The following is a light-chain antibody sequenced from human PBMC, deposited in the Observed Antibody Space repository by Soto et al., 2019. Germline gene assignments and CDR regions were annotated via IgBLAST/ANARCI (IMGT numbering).Light chain of an antibody. CDR2: DVP. V-gene: IGLV2-14*03. J-gene: IGLJ1*01. Sequence: QSALTQPASVSGSPGQSITISCTGSSSDVGHYDYVSWFQQHPGRAPTLLIYDVPYRPSGVSNRFSGAKSGSTASLTISGLHTEDEDNNYCSSYTGTSTQVFGTGTKLTVL. CDR3: SSYTGTSTQV. CDR1: SSDVGHYDY.